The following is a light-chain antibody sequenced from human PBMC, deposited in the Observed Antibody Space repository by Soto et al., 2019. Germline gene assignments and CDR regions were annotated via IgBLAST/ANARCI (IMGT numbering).Light chain of an antibody. CDR2: TAS. J-gene: IGKJ1*01. Sequence: IPMTQSPLSLSASVGDRVIITCRASRDVGSDLGWYQQKPGKAPKLLIFTASTLHSGGPSRFIGSGSGTAFTLTISSLHPQDCATDLCLQDYNLPRTFGQGTTVES. CDR3: LQDYNLPRT. CDR1: RDVGSD. V-gene: IGKV1-6*01.